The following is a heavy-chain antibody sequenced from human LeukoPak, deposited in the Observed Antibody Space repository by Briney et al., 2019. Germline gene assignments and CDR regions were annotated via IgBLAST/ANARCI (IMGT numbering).Heavy chain of an antibody. CDR1: GYTFTGYY. Sequence: ASVKVSCKASGYTFTGYYMHWVRQAPGQGLEWMGWINPNSGGTNYAQKFQGRVTMTRDTSISTAYMELSRLRSDDTAVYYSARAQVGATPEEYYFDYWGQGTLVTVSS. D-gene: IGHD1-26*01. CDR2: INPNSGGT. CDR3: ARAQVGATPEEYYFDY. V-gene: IGHV1-2*02. J-gene: IGHJ4*02.